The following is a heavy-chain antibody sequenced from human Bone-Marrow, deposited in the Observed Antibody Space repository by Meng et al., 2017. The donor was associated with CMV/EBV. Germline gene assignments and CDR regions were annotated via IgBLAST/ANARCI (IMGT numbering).Heavy chain of an antibody. CDR2: ISPIGGT. V-gene: IGHV4-34*01. CDR1: GGSFSTCF. D-gene: IGHD5-24*01. J-gene: IGHJ4*02. CDR3: ARGATKFDS. Sequence: QIQIQQWGAGHLKPSETLSLTCGVYGGSFSTCFWSWIRQSPGKGLEWLGEISPIGGTSYNPSLKSRVTISLDTSNKQISLRLTSVTAADTAVYYCARGATKFDSWGQGTLVTVSS.